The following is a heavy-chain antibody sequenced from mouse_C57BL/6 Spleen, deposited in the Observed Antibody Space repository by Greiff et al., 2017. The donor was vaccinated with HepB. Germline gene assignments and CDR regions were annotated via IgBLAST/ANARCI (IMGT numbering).Heavy chain of an antibody. CDR3: ARDRGMGYFDV. V-gene: IGHV3-6*01. CDR2: ISYDGSN. CDR1: GYSITSGYY. J-gene: IGHJ1*03. Sequence: DVQLQESGPGLVKPSQSLSLTCSVTGYSITSGYYWNWIRQFPGNKLEWMGYISYDGSNNYNPSLKNRISITRDTSKNQFFLKLNSVTTEDTATYYCARDRGMGYFDVWGTGTTVTVSS. D-gene: IGHD3-3*01.